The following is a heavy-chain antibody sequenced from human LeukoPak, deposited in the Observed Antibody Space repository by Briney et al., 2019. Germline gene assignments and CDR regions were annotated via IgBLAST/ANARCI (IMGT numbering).Heavy chain of an antibody. D-gene: IGHD3-9*01. CDR2: FDPEDGET. Sequence: ASVKVSCKVSGYTLTELSMHWVRQAPGKGLEWMGGFDPEDGETIYAQKFQGRVTMTEDTSTDTAYMELSSLRSEDTAVYHCATGAARYFDWLVPFDPWGQGTLVTVSS. J-gene: IGHJ5*02. CDR3: ATGAARYFDWLVPFDP. V-gene: IGHV1-24*01. CDR1: GYTLTELS.